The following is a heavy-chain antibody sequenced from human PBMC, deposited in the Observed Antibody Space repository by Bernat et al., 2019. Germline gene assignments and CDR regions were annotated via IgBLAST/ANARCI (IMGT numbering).Heavy chain of an antibody. Sequence: EVQLVESGGGLVKPGGSLRLSCAASGFTFSSYSMNWVRQAPGKGLEWVSSISSSSYIYYADSVKGRFTISRDNAKNSLYLQMNSLRAEDTAVYYCARGGRQQPVRFVDYWGQGTLVTVSS. CDR3: ARGGRQQPVRFVDY. V-gene: IGHV3-21*01. J-gene: IGHJ4*02. CDR1: GFTFSSYS. CDR2: ISSSSYI. D-gene: IGHD6-13*01.